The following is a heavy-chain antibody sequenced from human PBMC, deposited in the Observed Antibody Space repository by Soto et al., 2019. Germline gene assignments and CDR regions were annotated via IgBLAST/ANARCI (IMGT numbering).Heavy chain of an antibody. J-gene: IGHJ3*02. CDR2: ISAYNGNT. CDR3: ALGLGRFGELLEAFDI. V-gene: IGHV1-18*01. Sequence: GASVKVSCKASGYTFTSYGISWVRQAPGQGLEWMGWISAYNGNTNYAQKLQGRVTMTTDTSTSTAYMELRSLRSDDTAVYYCALGLGRFGELLEAFDIWGQGTMVTVSS. D-gene: IGHD3-10*01. CDR1: GYTFTSYG.